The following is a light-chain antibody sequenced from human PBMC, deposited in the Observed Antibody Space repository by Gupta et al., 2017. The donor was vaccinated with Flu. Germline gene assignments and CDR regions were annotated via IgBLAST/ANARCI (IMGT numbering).Light chain of an antibody. CDR3: QQYGSSPRT. Sequence: DTLALSTGERATLSCRASQTLRSSDLGWYQQKPGQSPRFLIYGASNRASGVPDRFRASGSGTDFTLTITKLEPEDFAVYFCQQYGSSPRTFGQGTKVEV. J-gene: IGKJ1*01. CDR2: GAS. V-gene: IGKV3-20*01. CDR1: QTLRSSD.